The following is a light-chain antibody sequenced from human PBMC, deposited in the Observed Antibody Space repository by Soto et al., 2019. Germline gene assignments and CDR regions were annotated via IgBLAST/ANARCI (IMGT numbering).Light chain of an antibody. CDR1: QSIRSNY. J-gene: IGKJ5*01. V-gene: IGKV3-20*01. CDR2: GAS. Sequence: EIVWTKSPGTLSLSPGAIATLSCRASQSIRSNYLAWYQQKPGQAPRLLIYGASSRASGIPDRFSGSGSGTDFTLTISRLEPEDFAVYYCQQYGTSPLTFGQGARLEIK. CDR3: QQYGTSPLT.